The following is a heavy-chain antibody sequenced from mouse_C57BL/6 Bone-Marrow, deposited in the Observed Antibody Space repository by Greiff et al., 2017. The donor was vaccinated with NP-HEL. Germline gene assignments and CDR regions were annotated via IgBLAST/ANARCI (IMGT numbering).Heavy chain of an antibody. CDR3: AREGFYGNYQAMDY. CDR2: IDPSASYT. CDR1: GYTFTSYW. V-gene: IGHV1-59*01. Sequence: QVQLQQSGAELVRPGTSVKLSCKASGYTFTSYWMHWVKQRPGQGLEWIGVIDPSASYTNYNQKFKGKATLTVDTSSSTAYMQLSSLTSEDSAVEYCAREGFYGNYQAMDYGGQGTAVTVSS. D-gene: IGHD2-1*01. J-gene: IGHJ4*01.